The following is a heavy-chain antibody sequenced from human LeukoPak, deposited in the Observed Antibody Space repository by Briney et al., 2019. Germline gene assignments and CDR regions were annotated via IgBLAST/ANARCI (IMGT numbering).Heavy chain of an antibody. V-gene: IGHV1-8*01. Sequence: ASVKLSCKASGDTFTTYDINWVRQATGQGLEWLGWMNPNSGNTDYAQKFQGRVTMTRDTSINTAYMEVSSLRSEDSAVYYCARGHAYYDSLTGYSIYALDAWGQGTTVTVSS. D-gene: IGHD3-9*01. J-gene: IGHJ6*02. CDR1: GDTFTTYD. CDR2: MNPNSGNT. CDR3: ARGHAYYDSLTGYSIYALDA.